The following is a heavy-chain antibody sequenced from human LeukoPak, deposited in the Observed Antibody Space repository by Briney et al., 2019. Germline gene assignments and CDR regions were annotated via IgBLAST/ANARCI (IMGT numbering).Heavy chain of an antibody. CDR3: ARAMVRGVTPPGY. CDR2: MNPNSGNT. CDR1: GYTFTSYD. D-gene: IGHD3-10*01. Sequence: GASVKVSCKASGYTFTSYDITWVRQATGQGLEWMGWMNPNSGNTGYAQKFQGRVTMTRNTSISTAYMELSSLRSEDTAVYYCARAMVRGVTPPGYWGQGTLVTVSS. V-gene: IGHV1-8*01. J-gene: IGHJ4*02.